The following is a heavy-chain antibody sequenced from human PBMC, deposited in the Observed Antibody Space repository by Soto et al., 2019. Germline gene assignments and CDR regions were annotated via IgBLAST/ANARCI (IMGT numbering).Heavy chain of an antibody. D-gene: IGHD2-21*01. CDR1: GGSISSGGYS. CDR3: ARLLAPYTLWD. Sequence: SETLSLTCAVSGGSISSGGYSWSWIRQPPGKGLEWIGYIYHSGSTYYNPSLKSRVTISVDRSITTAYLQWSSLKASDTAMYYCARLLAPYTLWDWGQGTLVTVSS. CDR2: IYHSGST. V-gene: IGHV4-30-2*01. J-gene: IGHJ4*02.